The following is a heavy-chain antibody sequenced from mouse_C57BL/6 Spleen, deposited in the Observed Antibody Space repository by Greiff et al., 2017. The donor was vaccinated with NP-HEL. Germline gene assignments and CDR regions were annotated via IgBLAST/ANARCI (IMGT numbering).Heavy chain of an antibody. CDR2: IDPETGGT. V-gene: IGHV1-15*01. CDR3: TRDYGTFDY. CDR1: GYTFTDYE. J-gene: IGHJ2*01. Sequence: VKLQQSGAELVRPGASVTLSCKASGYTFTDYEMHWVKQTPVHGLEWIGAIDPETGGTAYNQKFKGKAILTADKSSSTAYMELRSLTSEDSAVYYCTRDYGTFDYWGQGTTLTVSS. D-gene: IGHD1-1*01.